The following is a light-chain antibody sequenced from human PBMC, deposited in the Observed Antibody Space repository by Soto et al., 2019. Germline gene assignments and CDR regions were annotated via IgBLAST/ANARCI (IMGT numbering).Light chain of an antibody. CDR3: RHNNSFPMT. CDR1: QSISGW. Sequence: DIQMTQSPSTLSASVGDRVTITCRASQSISGWLAWYQQKPGKAPPLLIYKASRLESGVPSRFSGSGSGTEIILTISSLQPDDFGTYDCRHNNSFPMTFGQGTNVEMK. CDR2: KAS. V-gene: IGKV1-5*03. J-gene: IGKJ1*01.